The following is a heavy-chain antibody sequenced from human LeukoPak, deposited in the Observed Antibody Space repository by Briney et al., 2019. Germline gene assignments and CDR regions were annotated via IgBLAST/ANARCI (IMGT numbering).Heavy chain of an antibody. V-gene: IGHV3-74*01. CDR1: GFTLSNSW. J-gene: IGHJ4*02. CDR3: ATTLHSGYYDLY. CDR2: INSDGSTT. Sequence: PGGSLRLSCAASGFTLSNSWIHWVRQAPGKGLVWVSRINSDGSTTTYADSVKGRFTISRDNAKNTLYLQMNSLRAEDTAVYYCATTLHSGYYDLYWGQGTLVTVSS. D-gene: IGHD3-22*01.